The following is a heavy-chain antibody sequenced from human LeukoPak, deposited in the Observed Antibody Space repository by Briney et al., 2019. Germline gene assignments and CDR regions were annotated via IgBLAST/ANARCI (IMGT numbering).Heavy chain of an antibody. CDR1: GGSISNYY. J-gene: IGHJ4*02. V-gene: IGHV4-4*07. CDR2: ISKTGST. D-gene: IGHD1-26*01. CDR3: GRGVVGATALGY. Sequence: KPSETLSLTCTVSGGSISNYYWSWIRQPAGKELEWIGRISKTGSTSYNPSLMSRVTMSVDTSNNQFSLRLSSATAADTAVYYCGRGVVGATALGYWGQGTLVTVAS.